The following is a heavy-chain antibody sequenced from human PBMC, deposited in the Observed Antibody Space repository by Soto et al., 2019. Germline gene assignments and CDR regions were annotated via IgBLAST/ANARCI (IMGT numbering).Heavy chain of an antibody. J-gene: IGHJ4*02. CDR3: GKGLKDFVLGSYRSTTADS. V-gene: IGHV3-23*01. CDR1: GFTFSSHA. CDR2: ISASGGST. Sequence: EVQLLESGGGLVQPGGSLRLSCAASGFTFSSHAMTWVRQAPGKGLEWVSAISASGGSTYYADSVKGRFTISRDNSKNPVWLQKTSLRGEDPGGIFFGKGLKDFVLGSYRSTTADSWGQGTLVTVSS. D-gene: IGHD3-16*02.